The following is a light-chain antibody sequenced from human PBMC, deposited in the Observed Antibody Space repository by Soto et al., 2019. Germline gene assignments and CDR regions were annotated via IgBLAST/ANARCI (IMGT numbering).Light chain of an antibody. CDR2: NDN. Sequence: QSVLTQPPSASGTRGQRGIMSCSGSSSNIGTNLVNWYQQLPGTAPKHLLYNDNQRPLGVPDRFSGSWSGTSASLASSGLQSVDRADYYCAAWDDSATAPTFAGGTQLTVL. J-gene: IGLJ7*01. CDR3: AAWDDSATAPT. V-gene: IGLV1-44*01. CDR1: SSNIGTNL.